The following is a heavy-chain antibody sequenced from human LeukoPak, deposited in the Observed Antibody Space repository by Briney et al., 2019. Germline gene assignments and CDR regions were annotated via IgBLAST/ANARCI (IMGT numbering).Heavy chain of an antibody. J-gene: IGHJ6*03. D-gene: IGHD3-16*02. CDR1: VGSFSGYH. Sequence: SETLSLTCAVYVGSFSGYHWSWIRQPPGKGLEWIGEINDSGNTNYKSSLKSRVTISADRSKNQFSLKMTSVTAADTAVYYCARQGQISAFDIWGKGTTVTVSS. CDR2: INDSGNT. V-gene: IGHV4-34*01. CDR3: ARQGQISAFDI.